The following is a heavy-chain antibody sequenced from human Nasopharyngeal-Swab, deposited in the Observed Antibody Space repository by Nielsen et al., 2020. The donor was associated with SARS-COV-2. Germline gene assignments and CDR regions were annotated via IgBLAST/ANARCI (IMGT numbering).Heavy chain of an antibody. J-gene: IGHJ4*02. Sequence: ASVKVSCKASGYTFTSYDINWVRQATGQGLEWMGWMNPNSGNTGYAQKFQGRVTMTRNTSISTAYMKLSSLRSEDTAVYYCAVVGAVKGGSYYWGQGTLVTVSS. D-gene: IGHD1-26*01. CDR1: GYTFTSYD. V-gene: IGHV1-8*01. CDR2: MNPNSGNT. CDR3: AVVGAVKGGSYY.